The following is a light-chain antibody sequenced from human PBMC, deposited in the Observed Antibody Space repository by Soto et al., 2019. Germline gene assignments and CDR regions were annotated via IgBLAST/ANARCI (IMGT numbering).Light chain of an antibody. CDR1: QSVSSIY. CDR2: GAA. CDR3: QQYDTSPLT. V-gene: IGKV3-20*01. J-gene: IGKJ4*01. Sequence: EILLTQYPGTLSLSPGERATLSCGASQSVSSIYLDWYQQKPGQAPRLLIYGAASRATGIPERFTGSGYGTDLALTISRMETEDFAVYLCQQYDTSPLTFGGGTKVDIK.